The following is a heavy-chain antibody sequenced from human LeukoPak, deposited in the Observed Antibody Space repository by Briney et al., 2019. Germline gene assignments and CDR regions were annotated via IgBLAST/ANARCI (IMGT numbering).Heavy chain of an antibody. J-gene: IGHJ5*02. CDR2: INPNSGGT. D-gene: IGHD1-14*01. V-gene: IGHV1-2*02. Sequence: ASVKVSCKPSGYTFTGYYMHWVRQAPGQGLEWMGWINPNSGGTNYAQKFQGRVTMTRDTSISTAYMELSRLRSDDTAVYYCARENRGGNWFDPWGQGTLVTVSS. CDR1: GYTFTGYY. CDR3: ARENRGGNWFDP.